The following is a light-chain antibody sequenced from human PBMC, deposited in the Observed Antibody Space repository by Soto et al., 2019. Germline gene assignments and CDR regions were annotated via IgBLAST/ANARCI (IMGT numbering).Light chain of an antibody. CDR3: QQHSHWPPWT. CDR1: ENVRTF. J-gene: IGKJ1*01. Sequence: PGERATLSCRASENVRTFVDWYQQKPGQAPRLLIYGASNRATGIPARFSGSGSGTDFTLTISNLEPEDFAVYYCQQHSHWPPWTFGQGTRVVIQ. CDR2: GAS. V-gene: IGKV3-11*01.